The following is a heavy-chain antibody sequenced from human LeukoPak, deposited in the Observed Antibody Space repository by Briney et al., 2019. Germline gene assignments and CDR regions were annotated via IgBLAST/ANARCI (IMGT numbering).Heavy chain of an antibody. J-gene: IGHJ4*02. CDR1: GFTFSSYW. Sequence: GGSLRLSCAASGFTFSSYWMHWVRQAPGKGLVWVSRVNSDGSVTNYADSVKGRFTISRDNAKSTLYLQMNSLRAEDMALYCCVRTLAYYYDSGGFDYWGQGTLVTVSS. CDR2: VNSDGSVT. D-gene: IGHD3-22*01. CDR3: VRTLAYYYDSGGFDY. V-gene: IGHV3-74*01.